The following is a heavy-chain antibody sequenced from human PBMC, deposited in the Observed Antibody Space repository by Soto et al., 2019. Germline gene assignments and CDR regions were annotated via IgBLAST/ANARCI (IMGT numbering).Heavy chain of an antibody. D-gene: IGHD4-4*01. Sequence: QVQLVQSGAEMKEPGSSVRVSCKPSGGTFSSSAISWLRQAPGQGFGWMGGIIPLFRTPDYAQKCQGRVTIAADESTSTAYMELSSLRSEDTAVYYCARDNDRLQLGGNYYYILDVWGQGTTITVSS. CDR3: ARDNDRLQLGGNYYYILDV. CDR2: IIPLFRTP. V-gene: IGHV1-69*12. CDR1: GGTFSSSA. J-gene: IGHJ6*02.